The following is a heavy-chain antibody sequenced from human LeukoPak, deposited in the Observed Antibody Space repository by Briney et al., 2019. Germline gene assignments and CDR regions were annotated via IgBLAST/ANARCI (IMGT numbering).Heavy chain of an antibody. CDR3: ARDSTYYYDSSGYYYLGY. J-gene: IGHJ4*02. D-gene: IGHD3-22*01. CDR2: ISAYNGNT. Sequence: PVASVKVSCKASGYTFTSYGISWVRQAPGQGLEGMGWISAYNGNTNYAQKLQGRVTMTTDTSTSTAYMELRSLRSDDTAVYYCARDSTYYYDSSGYYYLGYWGQGTLVTVSS. V-gene: IGHV1-18*01. CDR1: GYTFTSYG.